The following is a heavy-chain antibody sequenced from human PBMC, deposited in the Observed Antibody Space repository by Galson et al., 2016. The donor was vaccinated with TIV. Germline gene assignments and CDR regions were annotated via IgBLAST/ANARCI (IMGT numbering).Heavy chain of an antibody. D-gene: IGHD2-15*01. J-gene: IGHJ4*02. CDR1: GFTFSSFW. Sequence: SLRLSCAASGFTFSSFWMSWVRQAPGKRLEWVANIRHDGYEKYFLESVKGRFTISRDNAKNSVYLQMNSLRPDDTALYYCAGVIYSPFDYWGQGTLVTVSS. CDR3: AGVIYSPFDY. V-gene: IGHV3-7*01. CDR2: IRHDGYEK.